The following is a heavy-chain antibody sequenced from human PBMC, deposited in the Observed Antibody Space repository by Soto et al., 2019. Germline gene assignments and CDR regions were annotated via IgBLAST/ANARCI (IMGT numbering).Heavy chain of an antibody. D-gene: IGHD2-15*01. CDR1: GFTFSIYW. V-gene: IGHV3-7*01. CDR2: IKEDGSEK. CDR3: ARAGSIGSVDY. J-gene: IGHJ4*02. Sequence: GGSLRLSCAASGFTFSIYWMSWVRQAPGKGLEWVAIIKEDGSEKYYVDSVKGRFTISRDNAKNSLYLQMNSLRAEDTAIYYCARAGSIGSVDYWGQGTLVTVSS.